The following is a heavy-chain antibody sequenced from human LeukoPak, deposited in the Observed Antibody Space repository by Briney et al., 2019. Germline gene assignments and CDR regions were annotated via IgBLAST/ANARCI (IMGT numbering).Heavy chain of an antibody. CDR1: GYSFTTYW. CDR2: IYPGDSET. V-gene: IGHV5-51*01. J-gene: IGHJ4*02. CDR3: ARSGYSGYEADY. Sequence: GESLKISCKGSGYSFTTYWIAWVRQMPGKGLEWMGIIYPGDSETRYSPSFQGQVTISADKSISTAYLQWGSLEASDTAMYYCARSGYSGYEADYWGQGTLVTVSS. D-gene: IGHD5-12*01.